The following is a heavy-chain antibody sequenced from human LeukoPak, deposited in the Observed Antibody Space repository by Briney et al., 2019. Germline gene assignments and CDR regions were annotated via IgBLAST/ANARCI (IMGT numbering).Heavy chain of an antibody. V-gene: IGHV5-51*01. Sequence: GESLKISCKASGYSFTTYWVAWVRQMPGKGLEWMGMISPGDFDTRYTPSFKGQVTISADKSISTAYLQWGSLKASDTAIYYCARHQGGMDVWGQGTTVTVSS. CDR2: ISPGDFDT. J-gene: IGHJ6*02. CDR1: GYSFTTYW. CDR3: ARHQGGMDV.